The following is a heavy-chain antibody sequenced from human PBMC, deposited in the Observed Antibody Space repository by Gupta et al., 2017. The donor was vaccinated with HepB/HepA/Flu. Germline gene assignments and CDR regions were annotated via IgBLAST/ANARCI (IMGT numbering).Heavy chain of an antibody. CDR2: ISYDGSAK. D-gene: IGHD2-21*01. Sequence: QVQLVESGGGVVQPGRSLRLSCAASGFTFSTYAMHWVRQAPGKGLEWVAVISYDGSAKYYADSVKGRFTISRDNSKNTLYLQMASLRAEDAAVYYCARRDSGLDSGGQGTLVTVSS. CDR1: GFTFSTYA. V-gene: IGHV3-30-3*01. J-gene: IGHJ5*01. CDR3: ARRDSGLDS.